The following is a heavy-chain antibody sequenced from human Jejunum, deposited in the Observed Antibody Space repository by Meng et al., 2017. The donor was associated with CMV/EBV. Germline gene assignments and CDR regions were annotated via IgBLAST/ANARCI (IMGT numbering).Heavy chain of an antibody. D-gene: IGHD3-16*01. V-gene: IGHV1-2*02. Sequence: YTFTGYYVHWVRQAPGQGLEWMGWMNSKTGGTNYAQNFQGRVTMTRDTSISTAYMELTRLKSDDTAIYYCTRSLIVIEVTYAFDIWGQGTVVTVSS. CDR1: YTFTGYY. J-gene: IGHJ3*02. CDR2: MNSKTGGT. CDR3: TRSLIVIEVTYAFDI.